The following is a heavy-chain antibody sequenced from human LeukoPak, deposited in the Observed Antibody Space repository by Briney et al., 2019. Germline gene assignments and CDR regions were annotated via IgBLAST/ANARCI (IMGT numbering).Heavy chain of an antibody. CDR1: GFTFSSYV. CDR2: IHGSGGST. D-gene: IGHD2-2*02. V-gene: IGHV3-23*01. Sequence: GGSLRLSCAASGFTFSSYVMSWVRQAPGKGLEWVAGIHGSGGSTFYADSVKGRFTISRDNSKNTPYLQMNSLRAEDTAVYYCAKVAAAAILNFFDYWGQGTLVTVSS. J-gene: IGHJ4*02. CDR3: AKVAAAAILNFFDY.